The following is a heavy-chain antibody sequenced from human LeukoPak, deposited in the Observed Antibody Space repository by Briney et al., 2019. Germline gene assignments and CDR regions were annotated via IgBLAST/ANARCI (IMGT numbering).Heavy chain of an antibody. J-gene: IGHJ6*02. V-gene: IGHV3-23*01. CDR1: GFTFSSYA. Sequence: GGSLRLSCAASGFTFSSYAMSWVRRAPGKGLEWVSAISGSGGSTYYADSVKGRFTISRDNSKNTLYLQMNSLRAEDTAVYYCAKGGRDGYNYGYYYGMDVWGQGTTVTVSS. CDR2: ISGSGGST. CDR3: AKGGRDGYNYGYYYGMDV. D-gene: IGHD1-1*01.